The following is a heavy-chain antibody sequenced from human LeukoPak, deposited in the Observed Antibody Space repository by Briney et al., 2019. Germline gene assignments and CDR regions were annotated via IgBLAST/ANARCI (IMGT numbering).Heavy chain of an antibody. Sequence: GGSLRISCAASGFTFNNYLMSWVRQASGQGPERVSVLFTGGGRTLYADSVKGRFTISGDTSRTTLYLQMNGLRAEDTAVYYCAKECDYSPGHKFDLWGQGTLVTVSS. J-gene: IGHJ4*02. CDR2: LFTGGGRT. CDR3: AKECDYSPGHKFDL. CDR1: GFTFNNYL. V-gene: IGHV3-23*01. D-gene: IGHD3-10*01.